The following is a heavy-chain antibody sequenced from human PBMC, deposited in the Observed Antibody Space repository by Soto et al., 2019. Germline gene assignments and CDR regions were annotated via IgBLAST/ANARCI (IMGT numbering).Heavy chain of an antibody. D-gene: IGHD1-26*01. CDR2: INHSGST. CDR3: ARMGARDY. CDR1: GGSFSGYY. V-gene: IGHV4-34*01. Sequence: QVQLQQWGAGLLKPSETLSLTCAVYGGSFSGYYWSWIRQPPGKGLEWIGEINHSGSTNYNPSLKSRVTISVDTSKNQFSLKLSSVTSADTAVYYCARMGARDYWGQGTLVTVSS. J-gene: IGHJ4*02.